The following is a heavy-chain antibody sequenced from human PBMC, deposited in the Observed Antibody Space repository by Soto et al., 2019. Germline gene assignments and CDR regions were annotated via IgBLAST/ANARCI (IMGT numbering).Heavy chain of an antibody. CDR1: GYTFTGYY. V-gene: IGHV1-2*02. CDR3: ARTRDSSGYSDY. J-gene: IGHJ4*02. D-gene: IGHD3-22*01. CDR2: INPNSGGT. Sequence: ASVKVSCKASGYTFTGYYMHWVRQAPGQGLEWMGWINPNSGGTNYAQKFQGRVTMTRDTSISTAYMELSRLRSDDTAVYYCARTRDSSGYSDYWGQRTLVTVSS.